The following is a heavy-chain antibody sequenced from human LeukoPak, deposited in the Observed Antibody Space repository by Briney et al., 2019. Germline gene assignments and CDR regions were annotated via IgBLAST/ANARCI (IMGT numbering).Heavy chain of an antibody. CDR1: GFTFSSYW. V-gene: IGHV3-74*01. Sequence: GGSLRLSCAASGFTFSSYWMHWVRQAPGKGLVWVSRINSDGSSTSYADSVKGRFTISRDNAKNTLYLQMNSLRAKDTAVYYCARVVVPAAMPYYYYYYGMDVWGQGTTVTVSS. CDR3: ARVVVPAAMPYYYYYYGMDV. CDR2: INSDGSST. J-gene: IGHJ6*02. D-gene: IGHD2-2*01.